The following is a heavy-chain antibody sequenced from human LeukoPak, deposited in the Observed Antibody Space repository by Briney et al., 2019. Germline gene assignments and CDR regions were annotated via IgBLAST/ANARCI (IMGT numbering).Heavy chain of an antibody. J-gene: IGHJ4*02. CDR2: ISWNSGSI. CDR3: AKEQYGDPGFDY. CDR1: GFTFDDYA. D-gene: IGHD4-17*01. Sequence: GRSLRLSCAASGFTFDDYAMHWVRQAPGKGLEWVSGISWNSGSIGYADSVKGRFTISRDNAKNSLYLQMNSLRAEDTALYYCAKEQYGDPGFDYWGQGTLVTVSS. V-gene: IGHV3-9*01.